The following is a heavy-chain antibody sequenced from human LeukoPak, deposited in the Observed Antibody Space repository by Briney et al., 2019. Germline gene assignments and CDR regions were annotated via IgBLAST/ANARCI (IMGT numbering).Heavy chain of an antibody. Sequence: GGSLRLSCAASGFTFSNYAMSWVRQAPGKGLEWVSSISGSGGSSYYADSAKGRFTISRDNSKNTLYLQMNSLRAEDTAVYYCAKGSYGAYGVFDNWGQGTLVTVSS. CDR1: GFTFSNYA. CDR3: AKGSYGAYGVFDN. V-gene: IGHV3-23*01. J-gene: IGHJ4*02. CDR2: ISGSGGSS. D-gene: IGHD4-17*01.